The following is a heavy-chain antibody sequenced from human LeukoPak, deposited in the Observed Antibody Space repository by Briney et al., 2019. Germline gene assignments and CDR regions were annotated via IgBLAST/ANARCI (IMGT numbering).Heavy chain of an antibody. J-gene: IGHJ4*02. CDR1: GFTLTSYP. Sequence: PGGSLRLSCAASGFTLTSYPMTWVRQAPGKGLEWVSPISGSGGSTYYADSVKGRFTISRDNPKNTLYLQMNSLRAEDTAVYYCAKDPYSSGPYYCDYWGQGTLVTVSS. CDR3: AKDPYSSGPYYCDY. V-gene: IGHV3-23*01. D-gene: IGHD6-19*01. CDR2: ISGSGGST.